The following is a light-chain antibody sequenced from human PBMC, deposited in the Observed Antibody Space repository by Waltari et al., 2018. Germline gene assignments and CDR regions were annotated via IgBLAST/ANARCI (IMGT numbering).Light chain of an antibody. CDR2: DAS. J-gene: IGKJ5*01. CDR1: QSISSS. CDR3: QQRTNWPPEIT. Sequence: EIVLTQSPATLSLSPGERATLSCRASQSISSSLAWYQQKPGQAPRLIIYDASNRATGIAARFSGSASGTDFTLTISSLEPEDFAVYYCQQRTNWPPEITFGQGTRLEIK. V-gene: IGKV3-11*01.